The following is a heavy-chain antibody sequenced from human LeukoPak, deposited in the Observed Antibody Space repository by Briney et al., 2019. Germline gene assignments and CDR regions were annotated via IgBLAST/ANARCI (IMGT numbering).Heavy chain of an antibody. CDR2: IYSGGNT. J-gene: IGHJ3*02. CDR3: ARDEPVAAAGWFAFDI. Sequence: GGSLRLSCAASGFTVSGNYMSWVRQSPGKGLEWVSVIYSGGNTYYADSVKGRFTISRDNSKNTVYLQMNSPRAEDTAVYYCARDEPVAAAGWFAFDIWGQGTMVTVSS. D-gene: IGHD6-13*01. V-gene: IGHV3-53*01. CDR1: GFTVSGNY.